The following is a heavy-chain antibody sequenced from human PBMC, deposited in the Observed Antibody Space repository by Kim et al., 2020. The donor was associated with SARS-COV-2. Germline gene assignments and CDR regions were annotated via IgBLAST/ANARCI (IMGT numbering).Heavy chain of an antibody. Sequence: SGPTLVNPTQTLTLTCTFSGFSLSTSGMCVSWIRQPPGKALEWLALIDWDDDKYYSTSLKTRLTISKDTSKNQVVLTMTNMDPVDTATYYCARIAPGIAAARPFDYWGQGTLVTVSS. D-gene: IGHD6-13*01. J-gene: IGHJ4*02. CDR1: GFSLSTSGMC. CDR2: IDWDDDK. CDR3: ARIAPGIAAARPFDY. V-gene: IGHV2-70*01.